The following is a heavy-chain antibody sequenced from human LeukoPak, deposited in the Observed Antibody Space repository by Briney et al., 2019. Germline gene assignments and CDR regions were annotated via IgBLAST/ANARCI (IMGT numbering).Heavy chain of an antibody. V-gene: IGHV4-39*07. J-gene: IGHJ6*04. CDR2: IFYSGST. D-gene: IGHD3-9*01. Sequence: SETLSLTCTVSGGSISTSNYYWGWIRQPPGKGLEWIGNIFYSGSTYYNPSLKSRVTISVDTSKNQFSVKLSCLTAADTAVYYCGRATGKVDVWGKGTTVTVSS. CDR3: GRATGKVDV. CDR1: GGSISTSNYY.